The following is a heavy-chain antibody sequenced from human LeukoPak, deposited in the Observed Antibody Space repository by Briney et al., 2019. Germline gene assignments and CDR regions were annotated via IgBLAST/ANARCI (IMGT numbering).Heavy chain of an antibody. D-gene: IGHD3-22*01. Sequence: PGGSLRLSCAASGFTFGIYAMSWVRQAPGKGLQWVSSITSRGESTWYVDSVKGRFTITRDNSENTLYLQMHSLRAEDTAVYYCARGRPNYYGSDGHYYRRDGDYWGRGTLASVSS. CDR3: ARGRPNYYGSDGHYYRRDGDY. CDR2: ITSRGEST. CDR1: GFTFGIYA. J-gene: IGHJ4*02. V-gene: IGHV3-23*01.